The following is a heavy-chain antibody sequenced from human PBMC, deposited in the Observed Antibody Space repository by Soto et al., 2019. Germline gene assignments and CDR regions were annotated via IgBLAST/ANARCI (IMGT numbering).Heavy chain of an antibody. CDR1: GGSISSYY. Sequence: SETLSLTCTVSGGSISSYYWSWIRQPPGKGLEWIGYIYYSGSTNYNPSLKSRVTISVDTSKNQFSLKLSSVTAADTAVYYCARHSSIAARDAFDIWGQGTMVTVS. V-gene: IGHV4-59*08. CDR3: ARHSSIAARDAFDI. J-gene: IGHJ3*02. CDR2: IYYSGST. D-gene: IGHD6-6*01.